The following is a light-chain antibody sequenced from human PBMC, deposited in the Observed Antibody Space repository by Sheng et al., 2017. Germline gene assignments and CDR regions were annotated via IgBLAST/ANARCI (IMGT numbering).Light chain of an antibody. V-gene: IGLV3-21*02. CDR1: NIRTKS. CDR3: QVWDSSSDHWV. Sequence: SYELTQPPSVSVAPGQTARVTCGGNNIRTKSVHWYQRKPGQAPVLVVYDDSDRPSGIPERFSGSNSGNTATLTISRAEAGDEADYYCQVWDSSSDHWVFGGGTRLTVL. CDR2: DDS. J-gene: IGLJ3*02.